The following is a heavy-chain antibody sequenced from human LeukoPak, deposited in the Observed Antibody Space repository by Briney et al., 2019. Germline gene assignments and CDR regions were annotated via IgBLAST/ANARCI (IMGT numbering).Heavy chain of an antibody. V-gene: IGHV3-7*01. CDR2: IKQDGSQI. CDR1: GFSLSTSW. D-gene: IGHD3-16*01. Sequence: GGSLRLSCAASGFSLSTSWMTWVRQAPGKGLEWVANIKQDGSQIHYVDSVKGRFTISRDNAMNSLYLQMNSLRVEDTAVYYCVRDGALSYWGQGTLVTVSS. CDR3: VRDGALSY. J-gene: IGHJ4*02.